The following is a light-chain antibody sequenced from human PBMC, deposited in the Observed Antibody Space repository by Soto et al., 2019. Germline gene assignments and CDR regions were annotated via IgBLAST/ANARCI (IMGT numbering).Light chain of an antibody. CDR3: HQYGSSPRT. CDR1: QSVSSNF. V-gene: IGKV3-20*01. J-gene: IGKJ1*01. Sequence: EIVLTQSPGTLSLSPGDRATLSCRASQSVSSNFLAWYQPQPGQSPRLLIYGASIRATGIPDRFSGSGSGTDXXLXIRXXEPEDFAMYFCHQYGSSPRTFDQGTKVEIK. CDR2: GAS.